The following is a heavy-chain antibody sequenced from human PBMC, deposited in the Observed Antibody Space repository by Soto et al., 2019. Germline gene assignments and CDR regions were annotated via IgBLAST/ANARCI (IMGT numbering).Heavy chain of an antibody. V-gene: IGHV4-39*01. CDR1: GGSISSSSYY. CDR3: ASVGELLLWFGESFDY. CDR2: IYYSGST. D-gene: IGHD3-10*01. Sequence: SETLSLTCTVSGGSISSSSYYWGWIRQPPGKGLEWIGSIYYSGSTYYNPSLKSRVTISVDTSKNQFSLKLSSVTAADTAVYYCASVGELLLWFGESFDYWGQGTLVTVSS. J-gene: IGHJ4*02.